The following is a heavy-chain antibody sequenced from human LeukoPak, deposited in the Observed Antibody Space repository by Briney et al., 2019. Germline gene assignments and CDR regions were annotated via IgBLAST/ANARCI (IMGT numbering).Heavy chain of an antibody. CDR3: ARHRYRKGVAGTLILNYFDY. CDR2: ISHSGST. D-gene: IGHD6-19*01. CDR1: GYSISSGYC. V-gene: IGHV4-38-2*01. Sequence: SETLSLTCAVSGYSISSGYCWGWIRQSPRKGLEGIGSISHSGSTYYTPSLKSRVAISVDTSGNQFSLKLSSVTAADTAVYYCARHRYRKGVAGTLILNYFDYWGQGALVTVSS. J-gene: IGHJ4*02.